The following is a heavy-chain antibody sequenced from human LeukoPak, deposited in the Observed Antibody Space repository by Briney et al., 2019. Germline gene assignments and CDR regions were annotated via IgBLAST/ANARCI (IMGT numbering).Heavy chain of an antibody. V-gene: IGHV4-59*01. D-gene: IGHD5-24*01. Sequence: PSETLSLTCSVSGGSISYYYWSWIRQFPGKGLEWIGYISDGESPDYNPSLQSRVTIYVDSSKNQFFLNLTSVTAADTAVYYCASRDGYNSFGYWGQGTLVTVSS. CDR3: ASRDGYNSFGY. CDR2: ISDGESP. CDR1: GGSISYYY. J-gene: IGHJ4*02.